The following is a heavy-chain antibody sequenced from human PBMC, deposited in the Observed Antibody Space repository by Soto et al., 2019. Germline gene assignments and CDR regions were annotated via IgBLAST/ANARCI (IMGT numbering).Heavy chain of an antibody. CDR2: IIPIFGTA. V-gene: IGHV1-69*01. D-gene: IGHD6-19*01. Sequence: QVQLVQSGAEVKKPGSSMKVSCKASGGTFSSYAISWVRQAPGQGLEWMGGIIPIFGTANYAQKFQGRVTITADESTSTAYMELSSLRSEDTAVYYCASTYSSGWSPPYYFDYWGQGTLVTVSS. J-gene: IGHJ4*02. CDR1: GGTFSSYA. CDR3: ASTYSSGWSPPYYFDY.